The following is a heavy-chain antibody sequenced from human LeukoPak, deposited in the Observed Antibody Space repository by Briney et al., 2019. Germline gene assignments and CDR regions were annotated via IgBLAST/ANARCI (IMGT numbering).Heavy chain of an antibody. Sequence: GASVKVSCKASGGTFSSYAISWVRQAPGQGLEWMGGIIPIFGTANYAQKFQGRVTITADESTSTAYMELSSLRSEDTAVYYCAASPFLRGWGSSSWYINGMDVWGQGTTVTVSS. CDR1: GGTFSSYA. CDR3: AASPFLRGWGSSSWYINGMDV. V-gene: IGHV1-69*13. CDR2: IIPIFGTA. J-gene: IGHJ6*02. D-gene: IGHD6-13*01.